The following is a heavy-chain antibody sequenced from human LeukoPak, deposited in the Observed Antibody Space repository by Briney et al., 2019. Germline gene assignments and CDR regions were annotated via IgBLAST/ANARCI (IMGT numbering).Heavy chain of an antibody. Sequence: ASVKVSCKASGYTFTSYDFNWVRQATGQRPEWMGWMSPNSGDTGYAQKFQDRVTMTRNTSISTAYMELSSLRSDDTAVYYCARVVTGSYYIDYWGQGTLVTVSS. CDR1: GYTFTSYD. J-gene: IGHJ4*02. D-gene: IGHD1-26*01. V-gene: IGHV1-8*01. CDR2: MSPNSGDT. CDR3: ARVVTGSYYIDY.